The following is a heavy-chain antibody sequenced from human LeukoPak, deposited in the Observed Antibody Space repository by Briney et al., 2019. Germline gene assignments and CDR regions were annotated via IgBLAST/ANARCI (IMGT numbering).Heavy chain of an antibody. CDR1: GGSISSYY. D-gene: IGHD3-22*01. Sequence: PSETLSLTCTVSGGSISSYYWSWIRRPAGKGLEWVGRIYTSGGTNYNPSLKSRVTMSIDTSKNQFSLKLSSVTAADTAVYYCARDYYDSSGYYYALWGQGTLVTVSS. J-gene: IGHJ4*02. CDR3: ARDYYDSSGYYYAL. CDR2: IYTSGGT. V-gene: IGHV4-4*07.